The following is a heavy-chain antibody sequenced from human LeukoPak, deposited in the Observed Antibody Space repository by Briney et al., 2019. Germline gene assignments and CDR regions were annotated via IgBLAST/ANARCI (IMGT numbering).Heavy chain of an antibody. Sequence: SETLSLTCAVYGGSFSGYYWSWIRQPPGKGLEWIGEINHSGSTNYNPSLKSRVTISVDTSKNQFFLKLSSVTAADTAVYYCARGADSGSYYNWFDPWGQGTLVTVSS. CDR1: GGSFSGYY. V-gene: IGHV4-34*01. CDR2: INHSGST. CDR3: ARGADSGSYYNWFDP. J-gene: IGHJ5*02. D-gene: IGHD1-26*01.